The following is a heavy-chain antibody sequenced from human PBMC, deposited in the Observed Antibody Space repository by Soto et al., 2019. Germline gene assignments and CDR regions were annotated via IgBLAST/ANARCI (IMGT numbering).Heavy chain of an antibody. CDR3: ARDGDGMDV. Sequence: GASLKVSCKASGYTFTSYDINWVRQAPGQRLEWMGWMNVGNGNTKYSQKFQGRVTITSDTSASTAYMELSSLRSEDTAVYYCARDGDGMDVWGQGTTVTVSS. V-gene: IGHV1-3*01. CDR2: MNVGNGNT. CDR1: GYTFTSYD. J-gene: IGHJ6*02. D-gene: IGHD3-16*01.